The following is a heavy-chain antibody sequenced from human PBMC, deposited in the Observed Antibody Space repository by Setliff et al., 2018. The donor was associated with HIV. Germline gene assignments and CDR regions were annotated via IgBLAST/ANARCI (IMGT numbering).Heavy chain of an antibody. J-gene: IGHJ6*03. CDR1: GYALTSYS. CDR2: INSGTGNT. CDR3: ARDAFDYTAYYYSYMDV. V-gene: IGHV1-3*01. Sequence: ASVKVSCKASGYALTSYSLTWVRQAPGQGLEWMGFINSGTGNTIYSQKFQGRVTFSRDTSASTAYMELSSLRSEDTAVYYCARDAFDYTAYYYSYMDVWGKGTTVTVSS. D-gene: IGHD4-4*01.